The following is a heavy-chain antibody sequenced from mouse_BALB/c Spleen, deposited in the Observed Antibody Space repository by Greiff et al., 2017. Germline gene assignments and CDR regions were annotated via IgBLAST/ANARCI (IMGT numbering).Heavy chain of an antibody. V-gene: IGHV1S81*02. D-gene: IGHD1-1*01. CDR2: INPSNGRT. CDR1: GYTFTSYW. CDR3: ARFTTVVFDY. J-gene: IGHJ2*01. Sequence: QVQLKQPGAELVKPGASVKLSCKASGYTFTSYWMHWVKQRPGQGLEWIGEINPSNGRTNYNEKFKSKATLTVDKSSSTAYMQLSSLTSEDSAVYYCARFTTVVFDYWGQGTTLTVSS.